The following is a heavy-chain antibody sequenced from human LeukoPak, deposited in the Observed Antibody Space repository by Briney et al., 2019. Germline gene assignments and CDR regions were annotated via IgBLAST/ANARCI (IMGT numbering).Heavy chain of an antibody. V-gene: IGHV3-21*01. CDR2: ISSGSSYI. CDR3: ARASDSSGYYSYFNH. Sequence: PGGSLRLSCAASGFTFSSYSMNWVRQAPGKGLEWVSSISSGSSYIYYADSVKGRFTISRDNAKNSLYLQMNSLRAEDTAVYYCARASDSSGYYSYFNHWGQGTLVTVSS. J-gene: IGHJ1*01. CDR1: GFTFSSYS. D-gene: IGHD3-22*01.